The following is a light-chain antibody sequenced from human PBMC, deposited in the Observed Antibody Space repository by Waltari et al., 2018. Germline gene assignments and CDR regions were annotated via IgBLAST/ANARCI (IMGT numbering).Light chain of an antibody. V-gene: IGKV2-30*02. CDR3: MQGAHWPYT. Sequence: DVVMTQSPLALPVTLGQPASISCKSSQSLVRSDGNTYLSWFQQRPGQSPRRLIYKVSNRDSGVPDRFSGSGSGTDFTLKISRVEAEDVAVYFCMQGAHWPYTFGQGTELEIK. CDR2: KVS. J-gene: IGKJ2*01. CDR1: QSLVRSDGNTY.